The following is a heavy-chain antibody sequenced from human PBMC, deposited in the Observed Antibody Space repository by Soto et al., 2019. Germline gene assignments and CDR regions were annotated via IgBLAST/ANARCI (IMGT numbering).Heavy chain of an antibody. J-gene: IGHJ5*02. CDR3: ARGRIIVAGGFDT. V-gene: IGHV1-8*01. CDR2: MNPSTGNT. D-gene: IGHD6-19*01. Sequence: QVQLVQSGAEVKKPGASVKVSCKASGYTFTSYDIIWVRQATGQGLEWMGWMNPSTGNTDSAEKFQGRLTMTRNTSISTVYMELSSLSFGDTAVYYCARGRIIVAGGFDTWGQGTLVTVSS. CDR1: GYTFTSYD.